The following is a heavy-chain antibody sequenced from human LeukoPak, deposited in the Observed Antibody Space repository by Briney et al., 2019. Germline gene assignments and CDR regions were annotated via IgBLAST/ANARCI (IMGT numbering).Heavy chain of an antibody. Sequence: GGSLRLSCAASGFTVTSNYMNWVRQAPGKGLEWVSVIYTSGNTYYADSVKGRFTISRDISKNTLYLQMSSLRADDTAVYYCARGGSGWYLYDNWGQGTLVTVSS. D-gene: IGHD6-19*01. CDR1: GFTVTSNY. CDR2: IYTSGNT. J-gene: IGHJ4*02. V-gene: IGHV3-66*01. CDR3: ARGGSGWYLYDN.